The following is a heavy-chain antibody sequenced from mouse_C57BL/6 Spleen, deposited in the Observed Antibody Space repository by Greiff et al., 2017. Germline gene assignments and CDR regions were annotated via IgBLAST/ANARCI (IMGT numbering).Heavy chain of an antibody. V-gene: IGHV1-18*01. CDR1: GYTFTDYN. CDR3: ARGDSSGRFAY. J-gene: IGHJ3*01. CDR2: INPNNGGT. Sequence: VQLKESGPELVKPGASVKIPCKASGYTFTDYNMAWVKQSHGKSLEWIGDINPNNGGTIYNQKFKGKATLTVDKSSSTAYMELRSLTSEDTAVYYCARGDSSGRFAYWGQGTLVTVSA. D-gene: IGHD3-2*02.